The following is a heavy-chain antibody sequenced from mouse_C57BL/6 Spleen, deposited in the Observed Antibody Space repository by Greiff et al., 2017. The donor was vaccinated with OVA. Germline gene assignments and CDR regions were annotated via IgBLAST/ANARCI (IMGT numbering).Heavy chain of an antibody. CDR1: GYSFTDHI. V-gene: IGHV1-39*01. CDR3: ARSSHYSNYVLDY. Sequence: VQLQQSGPELVKPGASVKISCKTSGYSFTDHIINWVKQCHGKSLEWIGVINSNYGSTSHNQKFKGKATLTVEQSSSTANMQLNNLTSEDSAVYYSARSSHYSNYVLDYWGQGTTLTVSS. D-gene: IGHD2-5*01. J-gene: IGHJ2*01. CDR2: INSNYGST.